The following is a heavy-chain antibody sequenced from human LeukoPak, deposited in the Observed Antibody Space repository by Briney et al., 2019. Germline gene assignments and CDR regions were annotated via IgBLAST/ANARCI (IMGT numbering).Heavy chain of an antibody. CDR2: ISGSGGST. V-gene: IGHV3-23*01. D-gene: IGHD6-13*01. CDR3: AKLPYSSSWAFDY. CDR1: GFTFSSYA. J-gene: IGHJ4*02. Sequence: GGSLRLSCAASGFTFSSYAMSWVRQAPGKGLEWVSAISGSGGSTYYAGSVKGRFTISRDNSKNTLYLQMNSLRAEDTAVYYCAKLPYSSSWAFDYWGQGTLVTVSS.